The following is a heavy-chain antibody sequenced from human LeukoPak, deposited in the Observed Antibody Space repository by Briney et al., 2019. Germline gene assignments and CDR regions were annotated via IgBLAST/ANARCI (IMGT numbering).Heavy chain of an antibody. J-gene: IGHJ4*02. V-gene: IGHV3-30-3*01. CDR2: ISYDGSNT. CDR3: ARAGSHSRPPGY. CDR1: GFTFSTYA. D-gene: IGHD6-13*01. Sequence: GGSMRLSCEAAGFTFSTYAMHWVRQAPSKVLEWVAVISYDGSNTNNADSVKGRFTISRDNSKSTLYLQMNSLRAEDTAVYYCARAGSHSRPPGYWGQGTLVTVSS.